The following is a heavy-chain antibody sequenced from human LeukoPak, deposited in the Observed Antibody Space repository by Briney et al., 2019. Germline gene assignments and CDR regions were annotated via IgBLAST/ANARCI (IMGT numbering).Heavy chain of an antibody. J-gene: IGHJ4*02. V-gene: IGHV4-59*01. D-gene: IGHD1-26*01. CDR3: ARVSHSGSYSYYFDY. CDR2: IYYSGST. Sequence: PSETLSLTCTVSGGSISSYYWSWIRQPPGKGLEWTGYIYYSGSTNYNPSLKSRVTISVDTSKNQFSLKLSSVTAADTAVYYCARVSHSGSYSYYFDYWGQGTLVTVSS. CDR1: GGSISSYY.